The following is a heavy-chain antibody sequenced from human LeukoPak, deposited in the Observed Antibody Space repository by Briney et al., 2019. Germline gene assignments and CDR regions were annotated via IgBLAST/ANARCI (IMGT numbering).Heavy chain of an antibody. CDR3: ARDIVVVPAAIDYFDY. CDR1: GFTFSSYW. V-gene: IGHV3-7*01. D-gene: IGHD2-2*01. Sequence: PGGSLRLSCAASGFTFSSYWMSWVRQAPGKGLEWVANIKQDGSEKYYVDSVKGRFTIPRDNAKNSLYLQMNSLRAEDTAVYYCARDIVVVPAAIDYFDYWGQGTLVTVSS. J-gene: IGHJ4*02. CDR2: IKQDGSEK.